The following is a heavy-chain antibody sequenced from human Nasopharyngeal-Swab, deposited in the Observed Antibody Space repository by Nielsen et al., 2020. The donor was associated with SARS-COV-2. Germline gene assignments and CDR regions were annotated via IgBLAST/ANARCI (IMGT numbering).Heavy chain of an antibody. Sequence: PGKGLEWIGYIYYSGCTNYNPSLKSRVTISVDTSKNQFSLKLSSVTAADTAVYYCARGGPGLELFSRFDPWGQGTLVTVSS. V-gene: IGHV4-59*13. J-gene: IGHJ5*02. CDR2: IYYSGCT. D-gene: IGHD1-7*01. CDR3: ARGGPGLELFSRFDP.